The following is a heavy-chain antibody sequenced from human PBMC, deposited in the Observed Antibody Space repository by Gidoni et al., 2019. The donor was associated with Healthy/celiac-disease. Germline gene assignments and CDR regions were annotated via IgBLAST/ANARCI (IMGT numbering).Heavy chain of an antibody. Sequence: QVPLDESGGGVVQPARYLILSCAAAAFTFSSYGMHWLRQAPGKGLEWVSVISYDGSNKYYAGSVKGRFTISRDNSKNTLYLQMNSLRAEDTAVYYCAKDSAVAMTTALDYWGQGTLVTVSS. D-gene: IGHD4-4*01. V-gene: IGHV3-30*18. CDR1: AFTFSSYG. CDR3: AKDSAVAMTTALDY. J-gene: IGHJ4*02. CDR2: ISYDGSNK.